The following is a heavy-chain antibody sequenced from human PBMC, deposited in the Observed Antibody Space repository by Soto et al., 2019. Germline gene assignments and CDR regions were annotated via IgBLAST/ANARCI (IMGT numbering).Heavy chain of an antibody. CDR1: GFTVSSNY. Sequence: EVQLVESGGGLIQPGGSLRLSCAAYGFTVSSNYMSWVRQAPGKGLEWVSVIYSRGNTYYADSVKGRFTISRDNSKNTVFLQMASLRVEDTALYYCAKESPPDRGGQDIWGQGTLVTVSS. CDR2: IYSRGNT. V-gene: IGHV3-53*01. CDR3: AKESPPDRGGQDI. J-gene: IGHJ4*02. D-gene: IGHD3-16*01.